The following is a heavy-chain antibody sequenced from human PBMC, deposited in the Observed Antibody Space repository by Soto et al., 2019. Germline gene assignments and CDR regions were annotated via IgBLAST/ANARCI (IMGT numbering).Heavy chain of an antibody. Sequence: PGGSLRLSCAASGFTFSSYEMNWVRQAPGKGLEWVSYISSSGSTIYYADSVKGRFTISRDNAKNSLYLQMNSLRAEDTAVYYCARHSSTAYSSSSRPAYYYYGMDVWGQGTTVTVS. V-gene: IGHV3-48*03. J-gene: IGHJ6*02. CDR1: GFTFSSYE. CDR2: ISSSGSTI. CDR3: ARHSSTAYSSSSRPAYYYYGMDV. D-gene: IGHD6-6*01.